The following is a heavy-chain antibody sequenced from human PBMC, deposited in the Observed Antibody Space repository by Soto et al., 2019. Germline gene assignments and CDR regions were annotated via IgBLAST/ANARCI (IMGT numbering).Heavy chain of an antibody. D-gene: IGHD3-22*01. J-gene: IGHJ5*02. CDR1: GGTFSSYA. CDR2: IIPIFGTA. CDR3: ASAYDSSGYYWFDP. V-gene: IGHV1-69*13. Sequence: GASVKVSCKASGGTFSSYAISWVRQAPGQGLEWMGGIIPIFGTANYAQKLQGRVTITADGSTSTAYMELSSLRSEDTAVYYCASAYDSSGYYWFDPWGQGTLVTVSS.